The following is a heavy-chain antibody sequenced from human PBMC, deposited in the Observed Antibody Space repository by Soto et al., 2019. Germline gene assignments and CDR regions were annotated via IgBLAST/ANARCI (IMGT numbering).Heavy chain of an antibody. CDR2: IDPSDSYT. V-gene: IGHV5-10-1*01. Sequence: GESLKISCKGSGYSFTSYWISWVRQMPGKGLEWMGRIDPSDSYTNYSPSFQGHVTISADKSISTAYLQWSSLKASDTAMYYCAAQKTLGYCSGGSCSPFSDYWGQGTLGTVS. J-gene: IGHJ4*02. CDR3: AAQKTLGYCSGGSCSPFSDY. CDR1: GYSFTSYW. D-gene: IGHD2-15*01.